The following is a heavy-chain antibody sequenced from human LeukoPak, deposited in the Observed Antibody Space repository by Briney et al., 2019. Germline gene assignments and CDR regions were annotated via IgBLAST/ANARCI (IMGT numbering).Heavy chain of an antibody. D-gene: IGHD3-10*01. CDR2: INPNSGGT. CDR1: GYTFTGYY. Sequence: ASVKVSCKASGYTFTGYYMHWVRQAPGQGLEWMGRINPNSGGTNYAQKFQGRVTMTRDTSISTAYMELSRLRSDDTAVYYCARGRLASGDAYPYYFDYWGQGTLVTVSS. J-gene: IGHJ4*02. V-gene: IGHV1-2*06. CDR3: ARGRLASGDAYPYYFDY.